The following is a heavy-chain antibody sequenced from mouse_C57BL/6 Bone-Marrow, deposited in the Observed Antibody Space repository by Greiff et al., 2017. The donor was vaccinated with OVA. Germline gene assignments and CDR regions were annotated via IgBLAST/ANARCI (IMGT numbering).Heavy chain of an antibody. CDR2: ISSGSSTI. Sequence: EVQRVESGGGLVKPGGSLKLSCAASGFTFSDYGMHWVRQAPEKGLEWVAYISSGSSTIYYADTVKGRFTISRDNAKNTLFLQMTSLRSEDTAMYYCARRIPSITTVVHWNQGTLVTVSA. J-gene: IGHJ3*01. CDR3: ARRIPSITTVVH. CDR1: GFTFSDYG. V-gene: IGHV5-17*01. D-gene: IGHD1-1*01.